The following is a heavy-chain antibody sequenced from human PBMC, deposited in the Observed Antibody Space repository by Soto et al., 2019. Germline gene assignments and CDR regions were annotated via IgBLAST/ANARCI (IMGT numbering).Heavy chain of an antibody. Sequence: QVQLVQSGAEVKKPGYSVKVSCKASGGTFSSYAISWVRQAPGQGLEWMGGTIPIFGTANYAQKFQGRVTITADESTSRAYMELSSLSSEETAVYYCACGYRSCCDYFDYWVQGALVTVSS. CDR1: GGTFSSYA. CDR3: ACGYRSCCDYFDY. D-gene: IGHD6-19*01. J-gene: IGHJ4*02. CDR2: TIPIFGTA. V-gene: IGHV1-69*12.